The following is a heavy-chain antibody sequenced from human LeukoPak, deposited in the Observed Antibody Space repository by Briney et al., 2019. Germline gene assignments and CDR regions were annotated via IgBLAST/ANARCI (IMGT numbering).Heavy chain of an antibody. CDR2: IDGDGNT. CDR3: ASSFSSGWSEY. J-gene: IGHJ4*02. D-gene: IGHD6-19*01. V-gene: IGHV3-53*01. Sequence: PGGSLRLSCAASGFIVSNNYMSWARQAPGKGLDWVSVIDGDGNTYYADSVKGRFTISRDKSKNTLYLQINSLRVEDTAVYYCASSFSSGWSEYWGQGTLVTVS. CDR1: GFIVSNNY.